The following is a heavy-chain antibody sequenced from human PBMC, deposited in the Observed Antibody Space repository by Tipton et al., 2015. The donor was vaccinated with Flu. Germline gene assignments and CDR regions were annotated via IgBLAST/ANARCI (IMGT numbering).Heavy chain of an antibody. V-gene: IGHV5-51*01. D-gene: IGHD6-13*01. Sequence: QLVQSGAEVKKPGESLKISCKGSGYSFTSYWIGWVRQMPGTGLEWMGIIYAGDSDTRYSPSFQGQVTISADKSISTAYLQWSSLKAPDTAVYYCASPGYSSSWHDGFDIWGQGTMVTVSP. CDR3: ASPGYSSSWHDGFDI. CDR1: GYSFTSYW. CDR2: IYAGDSDT. J-gene: IGHJ3*02.